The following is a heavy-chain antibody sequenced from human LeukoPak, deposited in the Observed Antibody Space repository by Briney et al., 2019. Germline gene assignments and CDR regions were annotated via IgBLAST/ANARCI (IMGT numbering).Heavy chain of an antibody. CDR2: IRYDGSNK. CDR1: GFTFSSYG. Sequence: GGFLRLSCAASGFTFSSYGMHWVRQAPGKGLEWVAFIRYDGSNKYYADSVKGRFTISRDNSKNTLYLQMNSLRAEDTAVYYCAKDAGVYYYGSGSPNWFDPWGQGTLVTVSS. D-gene: IGHD3-10*01. V-gene: IGHV3-30*02. CDR3: AKDAGVYYYGSGSPNWFDP. J-gene: IGHJ5*02.